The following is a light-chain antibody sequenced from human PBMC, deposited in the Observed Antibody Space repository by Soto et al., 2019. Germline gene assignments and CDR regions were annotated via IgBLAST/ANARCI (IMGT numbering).Light chain of an antibody. Sequence: AIQLTQSPSSLSASVGDRVTITCRASQGISRALAWYQQKPGKAPKLLIYDASSLESWVPSRFSGSGSGTDFSLTISSLQPEDFATYYCQQFNSYLSYTFGQGTKLEIK. J-gene: IGKJ2*01. V-gene: IGKV1-13*02. CDR3: QQFNSYLSYT. CDR1: QGISRA. CDR2: DAS.